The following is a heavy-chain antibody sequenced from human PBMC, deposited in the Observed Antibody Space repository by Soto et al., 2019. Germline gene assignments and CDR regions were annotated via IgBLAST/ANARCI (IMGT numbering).Heavy chain of an antibody. D-gene: IGHD3-22*01. Sequence: GGSLRLSCAASGFTFSSYWMSWVRQAPGKGLEWVANIKPDGSEKWYVDSVKGRFTISRDNAKNSLYLQMNSLRAEDTAVYFCARGDYYDTSGPFSDAFDIWGQGTMVTVSS. CDR2: IKPDGSEK. V-gene: IGHV3-7*04. CDR1: GFTFSSYW. J-gene: IGHJ3*02. CDR3: ARGDYYDTSGPFSDAFDI.